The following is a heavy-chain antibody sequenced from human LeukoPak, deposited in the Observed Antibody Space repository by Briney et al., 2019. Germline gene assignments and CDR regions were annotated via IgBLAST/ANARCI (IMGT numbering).Heavy chain of an antibody. Sequence: PSETLSLTCTVSGGSISSYYWSWIRQPPGKGLEWIGYIYYSGSTNYNPSLKSRITISVDTSKNQFSLKLSSVTAADTAVYYCARHGAVVVPAAIGWFDPWGQGTLVTVSS. J-gene: IGHJ5*02. CDR1: GGSISSYY. CDR3: ARHGAVVVPAAIGWFDP. V-gene: IGHV4-59*08. D-gene: IGHD2-2*01. CDR2: IYYSGST.